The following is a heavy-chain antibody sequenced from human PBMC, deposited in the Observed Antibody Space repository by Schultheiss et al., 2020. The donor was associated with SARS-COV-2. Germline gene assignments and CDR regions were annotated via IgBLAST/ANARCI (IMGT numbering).Heavy chain of an antibody. CDR1: GYTFTNYG. CDR2: ISAYNGNT. Sequence: ASVKVSCRASGYTFTNYGISWVRQAPGQGLEWMGWISAYNGNTNYAQKLQGRVTMTTDTSTSTAYMELRSLRSDDTAVYYCARDLDGATVAFDIWGQGTMVTVSS. V-gene: IGHV1-18*01. CDR3: ARDLDGATVAFDI. D-gene: IGHD1-26*01. J-gene: IGHJ3*02.